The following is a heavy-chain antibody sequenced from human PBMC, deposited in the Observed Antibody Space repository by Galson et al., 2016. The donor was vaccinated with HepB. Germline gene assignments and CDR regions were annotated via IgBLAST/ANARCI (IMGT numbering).Heavy chain of an antibody. J-gene: IGHJ6*02. CDR2: ISHDGTNQ. CDR1: GFTFGSHV. CDR3: AKFWGYGSGTYYNFPAGSYSFGLDV. Sequence: PLRLSCAASGFTFGSHVMHWVRQAPGKGLEWVAVISHDGTNQDYADSVKGRYTISRDNSNNTLSLQMNSLRAEDTAVYFCAKFWGYGSGTYYNFPAGSYSFGLDVWGQGTTVTVSS. V-gene: IGHV3-30*18. D-gene: IGHD3-10*01.